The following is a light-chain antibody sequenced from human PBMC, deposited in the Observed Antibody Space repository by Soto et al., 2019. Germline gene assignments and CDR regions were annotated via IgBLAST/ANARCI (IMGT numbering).Light chain of an antibody. V-gene: IGLV2-14*01. CDR1: SSDVGVYNY. J-gene: IGLJ1*01. CDR2: EVS. CDR3: SSYTRSSTLV. Sequence: QSALTQPASVSGAPGQSITISCTGTSSDVGVYNYVSLYQQHPGKAPKLMIYEVSNRPSGVSNRFSGSKSGNTASLTISGLQAEDAADYYCSSYTRSSTLVFGTGTKVTVL.